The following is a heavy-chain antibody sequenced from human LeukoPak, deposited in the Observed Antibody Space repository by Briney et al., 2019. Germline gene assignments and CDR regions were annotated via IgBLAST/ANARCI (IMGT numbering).Heavy chain of an antibody. CDR1: GGPVSSGSYY. CDR2: IYYSGST. D-gene: IGHD3-3*01. V-gene: IGHV4-61*01. Sequence: SETLSLTCTVSGGPVSSGSYYWSWIRQPPGKGLEWIGYIYYSGSTNYNPSLKSRVTISVDTSKNQFSLKLSSVTAADTAVYYCARHSRDFWSGYLFDYWGQGTLVTVSS. CDR3: ARHSRDFWSGYLFDY. J-gene: IGHJ4*02.